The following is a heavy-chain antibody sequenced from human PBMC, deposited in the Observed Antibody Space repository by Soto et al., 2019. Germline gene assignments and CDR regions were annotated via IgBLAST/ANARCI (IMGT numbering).Heavy chain of an antibody. CDR2: IIPILGIA. CDR1: GGTFSSYT. J-gene: IGHJ6*02. CDR3: ASPPPAAGTSPLYYYYGMDV. Sequence: ASVKVSCKASGGTFSSYTISWVRQAPGQGLEWMGRIIPILGIANYAQKFQGRVTITADKSTSTAYMELSSLRSEDTAVYYCASPPPAAGTSPLYYYYGMDVWGQGTTVTVSS. D-gene: IGHD6-13*01. V-gene: IGHV1-69*02.